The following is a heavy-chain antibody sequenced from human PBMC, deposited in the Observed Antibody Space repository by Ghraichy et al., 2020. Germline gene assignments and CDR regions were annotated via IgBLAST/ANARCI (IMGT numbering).Heavy chain of an antibody. D-gene: IGHD1-14*01. V-gene: IGHV4-39*01. CDR3: ARNKTGNLSGWFDP. J-gene: IGHJ5*02. CDR2: IYNSVST. CDR1: GGSISSYSDY. Sequence: SETLSLTCTVSGGSISSYSDYWGWLRQPPGKGPEWIGSIYNSVSTHYNPSLKSRVTISIDTSKDQFSLRLTSVTAADTAIYYCARNKTGNLSGWFDPWGQGLLVIVSS.